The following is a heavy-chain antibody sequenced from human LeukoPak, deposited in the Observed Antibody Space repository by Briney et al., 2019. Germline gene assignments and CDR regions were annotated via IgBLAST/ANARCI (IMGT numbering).Heavy chain of an antibody. CDR1: GFTFSSYA. J-gene: IGHJ5*02. CDR3: AKEPSTATVTINWFDP. CDR2: ISGSGGST. Sequence: PGESLRLSCAASGFTFSSYAMSWVRQAPGKGLEWVSAISGSGGSTYYADSVKGRFTISRDNSKNTLYLQMNSLRAEVTAVYYCAKEPSTATVTINWFDPWGQGTLVTVSS. V-gene: IGHV3-23*01. D-gene: IGHD4-17*01.